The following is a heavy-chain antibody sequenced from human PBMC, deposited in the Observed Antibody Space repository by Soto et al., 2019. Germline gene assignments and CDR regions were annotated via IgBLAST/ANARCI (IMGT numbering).Heavy chain of an antibody. CDR3: AKVEDHPLEYWYLDF. D-gene: IGHD1-1*01. V-gene: IGHV3-23*01. CDR1: GFTFSAYA. J-gene: IGHJ2*01. CDR2: IHGGGGAT. Sequence: VQLLESGGGLVQPGGSLRLSCAASGFTFSAYAMGWVRQAPGKWLEWVSTIHGGGGATRYADSVKGRFTISRDDSKNTVYAQMNTLRPEDTAVYYGAKVEDHPLEYWYLDFWGRGTLVTVSS.